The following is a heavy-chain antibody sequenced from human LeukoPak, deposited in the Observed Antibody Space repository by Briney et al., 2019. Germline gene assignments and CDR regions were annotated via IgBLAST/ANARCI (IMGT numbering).Heavy chain of an antibody. CDR1: GFTFSSYA. CDR3: AKGGWGTVLDY. J-gene: IGHJ4*02. CDR2: ISYDGSNK. V-gene: IGHV3-30-3*01. Sequence: SGRSLRLSCAASGFTFSSYAMHWVRQAPGKGLEWVAVISYDGSNKYYADSVKGRFTISRDNSENTLYLQLNSLRAEDTAVYYCAKGGWGTVLDYWGQGTLVTVSP. D-gene: IGHD3-16*01.